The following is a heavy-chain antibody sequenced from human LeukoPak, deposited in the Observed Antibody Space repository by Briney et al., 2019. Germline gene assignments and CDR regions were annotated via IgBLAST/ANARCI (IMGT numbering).Heavy chain of an antibody. V-gene: IGHV3-33*01. J-gene: IGHJ4*02. CDR3: VSGGDDSWSGLSSV. CDR1: GFTFSTYG. Sequence: PGRSLRLSCAASGFTFSTYGMHWVRQAPGKGLEWVAVIWYDGSNKYHADSVKGRFTISRDNSKNTLYLQMNSLRAEDTAVYYCVSGGDDSWSGLSSVWGQGTLVTVSS. D-gene: IGHD3-3*01. CDR2: IWYDGSNK.